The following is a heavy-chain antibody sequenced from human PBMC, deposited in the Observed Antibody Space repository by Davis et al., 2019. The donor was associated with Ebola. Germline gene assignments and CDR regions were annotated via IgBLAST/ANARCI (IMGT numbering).Heavy chain of an antibody. V-gene: IGHV1-2*02. J-gene: IGHJ4*02. CDR1: GYTFTGYY. Sequence: ASVKVSCKASGYTFTGYYMHWVRQAPGQGLEWMGWINPNSGGTNYAQKFQGRFTMTRDTSISTAYMEVSRLRSDDTAVYYCAKRGGPYGDSGRFYFDFWGQGTLVTVSS. D-gene: IGHD4-17*01. CDR2: INPNSGGT. CDR3: AKRGGPYGDSGRFYFDF.